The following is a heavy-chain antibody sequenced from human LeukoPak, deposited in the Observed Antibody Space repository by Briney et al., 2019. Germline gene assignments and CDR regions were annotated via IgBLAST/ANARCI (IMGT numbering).Heavy chain of an antibody. J-gene: IGHJ3*02. V-gene: IGHV1-24*01. CDR2: FDPEDGET. CDR3: ATAAYYYGSGDAFDI. D-gene: IGHD3-10*01. CDR1: GYTLTELS. Sequence: GASVKVSCKVSGYTLTELSMHWVRQAPGKGLEWRGGFDPEDGETIYAQKFQGRVTMTEDTSTDTAYMELSSLRSEDTAVYYCATAAYYYGSGDAFDIWGQGTMVTVSS.